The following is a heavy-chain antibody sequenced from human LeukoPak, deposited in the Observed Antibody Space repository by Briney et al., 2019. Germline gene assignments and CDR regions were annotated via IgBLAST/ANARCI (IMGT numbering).Heavy chain of an antibody. Sequence: GGSLRLSCSASGLTFSTSTFNWVRQAPGQGLQWISYIGTRTGPIYYADSVRGRFTISRDNAKKSLYLQMNSLRAEDTAIYYCARDLNWNQVDYWGQGSLATVSS. CDR2: IGTRTGPI. CDR1: GLTFSTST. D-gene: IGHD1-20*01. V-gene: IGHV3-48*04. CDR3: ARDLNWNQVDY. J-gene: IGHJ4*02.